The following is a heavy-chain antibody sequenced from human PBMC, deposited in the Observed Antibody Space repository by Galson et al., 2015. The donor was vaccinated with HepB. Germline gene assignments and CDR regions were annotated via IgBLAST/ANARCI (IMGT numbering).Heavy chain of an antibody. J-gene: IGHJ4*02. D-gene: IGHD3-10*01. V-gene: IGHV3-30*04. CDR1: GFTFSSYA. CDR2: ISYDGSNK. CDR3: ARGDYGSGSYYNSQNLDY. Sequence: SLRLSCAASGFTFSSYAMHWVRQAPGKGLEWVAVISYDGSNKYYADSVKGRFTISRDNSKNTLYLQMNSLRAEDTAVYYCARGDYGSGSYYNSQNLDYWGQGTLVTVSS.